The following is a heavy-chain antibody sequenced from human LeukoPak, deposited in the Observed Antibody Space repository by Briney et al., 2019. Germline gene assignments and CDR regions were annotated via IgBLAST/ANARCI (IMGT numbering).Heavy chain of an antibody. Sequence: PSETLSLTCAVSSGSISSSNWWSWVRQPPGKGLEWIGSIYHSGSTYYNPSLKSRVTISVDTSKNQFSLKLSSVTAADTAVYYCARAGLLSYFDYWGQGTLVTVSS. CDR2: IYHSGST. J-gene: IGHJ4*02. CDR3: ARAGLLSYFDY. V-gene: IGHV4-4*02. CDR1: SGSISSSNW.